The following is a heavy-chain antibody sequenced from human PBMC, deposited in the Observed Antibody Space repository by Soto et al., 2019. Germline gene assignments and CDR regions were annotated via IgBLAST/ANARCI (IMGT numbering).Heavy chain of an antibody. CDR2: IYYSGYT. CDR1: GDSFSSADYK. J-gene: IGHJ5*01. CDR3: ARSSDYLAFYS. D-gene: IGHD4-17*01. V-gene: IGHV4-30-4*01. Sequence: QVQLQESGPGLVKPSQTLSLTCTVSGDSFSSADYKWSWIRQPPGKGLEWIGYIYYSGYTYNNPYLKSRITMSVDTSKNQCFMKLSSVTAADTAVYSCARSSDYLAFYSWGHRTLVTIS.